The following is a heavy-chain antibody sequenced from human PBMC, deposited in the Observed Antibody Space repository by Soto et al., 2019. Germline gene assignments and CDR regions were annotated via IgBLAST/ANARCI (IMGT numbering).Heavy chain of an antibody. J-gene: IGHJ6*02. CDR3: ARAIGYSFQSLAYYYYGMDV. Sequence: ASVKVSCKASGYTFTGYYMHWVRQAPGQGLEWMGWINPNSGGTSYAQKFQGWVTMTRDTSISTAYMELSRLRSDDTAVYYCARAIGYSFQSLAYYYYGMDVWGQGTTVTVSS. D-gene: IGHD5-12*01. CDR2: INPNSGGT. V-gene: IGHV1-2*04. CDR1: GYTFTGYY.